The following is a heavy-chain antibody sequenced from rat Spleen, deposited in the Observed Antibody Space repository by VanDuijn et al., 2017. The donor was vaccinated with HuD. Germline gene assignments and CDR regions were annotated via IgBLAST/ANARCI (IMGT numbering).Heavy chain of an antibody. D-gene: IGHD1-7*01. CDR1: GFTFSNYG. Sequence: EVQLVESGGGLVQPGRSLKLSCAASGFTFSNYGMAWVRQTPTKGLEWVASITNSGGSTYYRDSVKGRFTISRDNAKSTLYLQMNSLRSEDTATYYCAVAGYGYWGHGVMVTVSS. CDR3: AVAGYGY. V-gene: IGHV5S13*01. CDR2: ITNSGGST. J-gene: IGHJ2*01.